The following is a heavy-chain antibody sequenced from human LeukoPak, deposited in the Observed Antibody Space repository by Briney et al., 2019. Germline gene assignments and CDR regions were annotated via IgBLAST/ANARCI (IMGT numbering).Heavy chain of an antibody. Sequence: GGTLRLSCAASGFTFSTYGMNWVRQAPGKGLEWVSSISSSSSYIYYADSVKGRFTISRDNAKNSLYLQMNSLRAEDTAVYYCARSGYSRFDYWGQGTLVTVSS. CDR2: ISSSSSYI. CDR3: ARSGYSRFDY. J-gene: IGHJ4*02. CDR1: GFTFSTYG. V-gene: IGHV3-21*04. D-gene: IGHD5-24*01.